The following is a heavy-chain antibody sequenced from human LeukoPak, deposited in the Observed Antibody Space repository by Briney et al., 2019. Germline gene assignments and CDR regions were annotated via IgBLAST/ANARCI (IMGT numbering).Heavy chain of an antibody. Sequence: ASVKVSCKASGYTFTGYYMHWVRQAPGQGLEWMGWINPNSGGTNYAQKFQGRVTMTRDMSTSTVYMELSSLRSEDTAVYYCARDAAAAHPEYYFDYWGQGTLVTVSS. J-gene: IGHJ4*02. CDR2: INPNSGGT. V-gene: IGHV1-2*02. CDR1: GYTFTGYY. D-gene: IGHD6-13*01. CDR3: ARDAAAAHPEYYFDY.